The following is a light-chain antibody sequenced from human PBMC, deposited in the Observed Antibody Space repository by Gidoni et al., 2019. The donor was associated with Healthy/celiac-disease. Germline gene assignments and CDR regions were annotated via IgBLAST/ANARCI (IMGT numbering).Light chain of an antibody. CDR3: QQYNNWPPWT. V-gene: IGKV3-15*01. CDR2: GAS. CDR1: QCVSSN. Sequence: EIVMPQSPATLSVSPGERATLSCRASQCVSSNLAWYQQKPGQAPRLLIYGASTRAPGIPARFSVSVSGTEFTLTISSLQSEDFAVYYCQQYNNWPPWTFGQGTKVEIK. J-gene: IGKJ1*01.